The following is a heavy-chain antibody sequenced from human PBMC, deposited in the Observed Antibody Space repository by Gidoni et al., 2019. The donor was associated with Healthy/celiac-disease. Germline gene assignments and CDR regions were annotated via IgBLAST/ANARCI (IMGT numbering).Heavy chain of an antibody. V-gene: IGHV4-39*01. D-gene: IGHD6-13*01. CDR2: IYYSGST. CDR3: AKLTIAAAEDFDY. Sequence: QLQLQESGPGLVKPSETLSLTCTVSGGSISSSSYYWGWIRQPPGKGLEWIGGIYYSGSTYYNPSLKSRVTISVDTSKNQFSLKLSSVTAADTAVYYCAKLTIAAAEDFDYWGQGTLVTVSS. J-gene: IGHJ4*02. CDR1: GGSISSSSYY.